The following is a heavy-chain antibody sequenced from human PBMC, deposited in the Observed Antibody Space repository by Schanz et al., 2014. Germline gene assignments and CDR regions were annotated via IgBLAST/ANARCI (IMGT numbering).Heavy chain of an antibody. D-gene: IGHD2-21*01. V-gene: IGHV3-23*04. CDR2: ISGSGGST. CDR3: ARDDSPSTKPFDS. CDR1: GFTFGNYA. Sequence: EVQLVESGGGLVQPGGSLRLSCAASGFTFGNYAMSWVRQAPGEGLEWVSGISGSGGSTYYADSVKGRFTISRDNAKNSLYLQMNSLRAEDTAVYYCARDDSPSTKPFDSWGQGTLVSVSS. J-gene: IGHJ4*02.